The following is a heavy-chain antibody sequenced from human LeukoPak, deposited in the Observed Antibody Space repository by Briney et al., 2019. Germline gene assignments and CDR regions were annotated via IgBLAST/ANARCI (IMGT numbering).Heavy chain of an antibody. CDR1: GFTFDDYG. CDR2: INWNGGST. J-gene: IGHJ4*02. CDR3: ARTTYDFWSGYSKPYYFDH. V-gene: IGHV3-20*04. Sequence: PGGSLRLSCAASGFTFDDYGMSWVRQAPGKGLEWVSGINWNGGSTGYADSVKGRFTISRDNAKNSLYLQMNSLRAEDTALYYCARTTYDFWSGYSKPYYFDHWGQGTLVTVSS. D-gene: IGHD3-3*01.